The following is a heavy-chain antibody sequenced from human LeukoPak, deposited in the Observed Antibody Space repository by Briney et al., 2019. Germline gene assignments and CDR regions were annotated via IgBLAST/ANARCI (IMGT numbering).Heavy chain of an antibody. CDR3: ARQRTYYDSSGYYSLFDY. CDR1: GYIFTSYW. CDR2: IYPGDSDT. V-gene: IGHV5-51*01. J-gene: IGHJ4*02. D-gene: IGHD3-22*01. Sequence: GESLKISCKGSGYIFTSYWIGWVRQMPGKGLEWMGIIYPGDSDTRYSPSFQGQVTISADKSISTAYLQWSSLKASDTAMYYCARQRTYYDSSGYYSLFDYWGQGTLVTVSS.